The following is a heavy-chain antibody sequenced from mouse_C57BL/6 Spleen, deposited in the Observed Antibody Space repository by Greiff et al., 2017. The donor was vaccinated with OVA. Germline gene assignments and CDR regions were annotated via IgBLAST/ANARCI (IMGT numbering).Heavy chain of an antibody. Sequence: LPHPVAELVQPGASVKMSCKASGYTFTSYWITWVKQRPGQGLEWIGDIYPGSGSTNYNEKFKSKATLTVDTSSSTAYMQLSSLTSEDSAVYYCARITTVTPMDYWGQGTSVTVSS. CDR1: GYTFTSYW. D-gene: IGHD1-1*01. CDR2: IYPGSGST. CDR3: ARITTVTPMDY. V-gene: IGHV1-55*01. J-gene: IGHJ4*01.